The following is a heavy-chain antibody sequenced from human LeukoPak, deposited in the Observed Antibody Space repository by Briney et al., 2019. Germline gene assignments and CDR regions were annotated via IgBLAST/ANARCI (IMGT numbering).Heavy chain of an antibody. D-gene: IGHD6-19*01. CDR1: GFTFSSYA. CDR2: ISGSGGST. Sequence: GGSLRLSCAASGFTFSSYAMSWVRQAPGKGLEWVSAISGSGGSTYYADSVKGRFTISRDNSKNTLYLQMNSLRAGDTAVYYCAKAVVIRIAVAGLSAFDYWGQGTLVTVSS. V-gene: IGHV3-23*01. CDR3: AKAVVIRIAVAGLSAFDY. J-gene: IGHJ4*02.